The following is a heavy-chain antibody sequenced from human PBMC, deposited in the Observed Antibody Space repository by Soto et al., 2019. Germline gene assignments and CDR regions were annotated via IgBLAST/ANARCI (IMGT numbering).Heavy chain of an antibody. J-gene: IGHJ6*02. CDR1: GFTFSKYG. V-gene: IGHV3-30*18. CDR3: AKDRVIVPSSYYYGMDV. CDR2: ISYDGSYK. Sequence: QGHLVESGGGVVQPGRSLTLSCAASGFTFSKYGIHWVRQAPGKGLEWVAVISYDGSYKFYADSVKGRFTISRDNSKNTLSLQMNSLRTEDTATYFCAKDRVIVPSSYYYGMDVWGQGTTVSVSS. D-gene: IGHD2-2*01.